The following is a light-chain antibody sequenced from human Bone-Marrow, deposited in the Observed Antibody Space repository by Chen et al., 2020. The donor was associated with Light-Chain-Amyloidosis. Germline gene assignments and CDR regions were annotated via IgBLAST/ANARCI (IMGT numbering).Light chain of an antibody. V-gene: IGLV2-14*01. Sequence: QSALTQPASVSGSPGQSITISCTGTSRDIGTFNYVSWYQQHPGKAPQLIIFEVSNRPSGVSDRFSGSKSGNTASLTISGLQPGDEADFNCSSYTSTTTDVIFGGGTKLTVL. CDR3: SSYTSTTTDVI. J-gene: IGLJ2*01. CDR2: EVS. CDR1: SRDIGTFNY.